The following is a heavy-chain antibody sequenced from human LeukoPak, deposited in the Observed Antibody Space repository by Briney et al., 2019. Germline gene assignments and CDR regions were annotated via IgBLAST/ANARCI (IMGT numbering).Heavy chain of an antibody. V-gene: IGHV3-30*04. CDR1: GFTFSSYA. D-gene: IGHD2-2*01. J-gene: IGHJ4*02. CDR2: ISYDGSNK. CDR3: ARDGAPDQPCQLLFYPLDY. Sequence: GGSLRLSCAASGFTFSSYAMHWIRQAPGKGLEWVAVISYDGSNKYYADSVKGRFTISRDNSKNTLYLQMNSLRAEDTAVYYCARDGAPDQPCQLLFYPLDYWGQGTLVTVSS.